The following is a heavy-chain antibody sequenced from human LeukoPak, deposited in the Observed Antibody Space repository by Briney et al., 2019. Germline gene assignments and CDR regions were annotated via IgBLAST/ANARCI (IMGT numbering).Heavy chain of an antibody. V-gene: IGHV3-7*01. CDR1: GFTVSSNE. CDR3: ARESEIRFLEWLFVFDY. J-gene: IGHJ4*02. Sequence: GGSLRLSCAASGFTVSSNEMSWVRQAPGKGLEWVANIKQDGSEKYYVDSVKGRFTISRDNAKNSLYLQMNSLRAEDTAVYYCARESEIRFLEWLFVFDYWGQGTLVTVSS. CDR2: IKQDGSEK. D-gene: IGHD3-3*01.